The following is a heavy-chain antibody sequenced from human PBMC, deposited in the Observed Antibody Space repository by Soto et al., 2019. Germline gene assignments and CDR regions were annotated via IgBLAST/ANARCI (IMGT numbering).Heavy chain of an antibody. Sequence: QVQLVQSGAEVKKPGASVKVSCKASGYTFTSYAMHWVRQAPGQRLEWMGWINAGNGNTKYSQKFQGRVTITRDTTASTAYMELSSLRSEDTAVDYCATRIAASYYFDYWGQGTLVTVSS. J-gene: IGHJ4*02. CDR3: ATRIAASYYFDY. V-gene: IGHV1-3*01. CDR1: GYTFTSYA. D-gene: IGHD6-6*01. CDR2: INAGNGNT.